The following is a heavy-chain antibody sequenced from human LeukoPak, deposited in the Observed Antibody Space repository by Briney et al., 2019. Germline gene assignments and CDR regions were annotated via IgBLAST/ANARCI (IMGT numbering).Heavy chain of an antibody. V-gene: IGHV3-33*01. Sequence: PGGSLTLACAASGFTLSTHGMHWVRQAPGRGLEWVAGMWYDGSREDYADPVKGRFTISRDMSKNTLNLQMNSLRVEDTAMFYCARDLSFGSLDFRGQGTLVTVSS. CDR1: GFTLSTHG. J-gene: IGHJ4*02. CDR2: MWYDGSRE. CDR3: ARDLSFGSLDF. D-gene: IGHD1-26*01.